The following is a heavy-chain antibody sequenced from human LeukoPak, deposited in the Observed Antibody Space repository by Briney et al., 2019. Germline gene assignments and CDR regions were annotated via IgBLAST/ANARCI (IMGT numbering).Heavy chain of an antibody. CDR2: IYYSGST. J-gene: IGHJ3*02. CDR1: GGSISSYY. V-gene: IGHV4-59*01. Sequence: SETLSLTCTVSGGSISSYYWSWIRRPPGKGLEWIGYIYYSGSTNYNPSLKSRVTISVDTSKNQFSLKLSSVTAADTAVYYCARDHRGSYRRRASDIWGQGTMVTVSS. D-gene: IGHD1-26*01. CDR3: ARDHRGSYRRRASDI.